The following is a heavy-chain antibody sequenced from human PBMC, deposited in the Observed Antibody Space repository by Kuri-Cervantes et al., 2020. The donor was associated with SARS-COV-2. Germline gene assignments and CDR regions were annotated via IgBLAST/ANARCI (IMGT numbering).Heavy chain of an antibody. CDR2: IIPILGTA. CDR3: AAWGFPIVGATGPDAFDI. CDR1: GCTFSSYA. Sequence: SVKVSCKASGCTFSSYAISWVRQAPGQGLEWMGRIIPILGTANYAQKFQGRVTITADKSTSTVYMELSSLRSEDTAVYYCAAWGFPIVGATGPDAFDIWGQGTMVTVSS. V-gene: IGHV1-69*04. J-gene: IGHJ3*02. D-gene: IGHD1-26*01.